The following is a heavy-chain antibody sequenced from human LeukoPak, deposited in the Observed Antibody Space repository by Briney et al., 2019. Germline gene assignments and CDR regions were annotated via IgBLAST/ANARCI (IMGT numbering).Heavy chain of an antibody. CDR1: GGSFSGYY. J-gene: IGHJ5*02. CDR2: INHSGST. D-gene: IGHD2-2*01. V-gene: IGHV4-34*01. Sequence: SETLSLTCAVYGGSFSGYYWSWIRQPPGKGLEWIGEINHSGSTNYNPSLKSRVTISVDTSKNQFSLKLSSVTAADTAVYYCARHKGQCSSTSCNWFDPWGQGTPVTVSS. CDR3: ARHKGQCSSTSCNWFDP.